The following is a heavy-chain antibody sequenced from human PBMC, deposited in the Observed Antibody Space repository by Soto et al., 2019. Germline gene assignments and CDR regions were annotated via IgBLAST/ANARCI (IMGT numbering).Heavy chain of an antibody. V-gene: IGHV3-30*18. J-gene: IGHJ6*02. CDR1: GFTFSNYG. Sequence: PGGSLRRSCAASGFTFSNYGMHWVRQAPGKGLEWVAVISYDGSDKYYADSVKGRFSISRDNSKNTLYLQMNSLGAEDTAVYYCAKVTGYCSSSSCRRDYYYYYGMDVWGQGTTVTVSS. CDR2: ISYDGSDK. D-gene: IGHD2-2*01. CDR3: AKVTGYCSSSSCRRDYYYYYGMDV.